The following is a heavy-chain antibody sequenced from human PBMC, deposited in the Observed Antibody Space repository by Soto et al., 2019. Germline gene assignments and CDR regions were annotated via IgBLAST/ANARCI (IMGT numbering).Heavy chain of an antibody. CDR2: INPNSGGT. CDR3: ARRPPVTTRVSSFDY. CDR1: GYTFTGYY. V-gene: IGHV1-2*02. J-gene: IGHJ4*02. Sequence: ASVKVSCKASGYTFTGYYMHWVRQAPGQGLEWMGWINPNSGGTNYAQKFQGRVTMTRDTSISTAYMELSRLRSDDTAVYYCARRPPVTTRVSSFDYRGQGTLVTVSS. D-gene: IGHD4-17*01.